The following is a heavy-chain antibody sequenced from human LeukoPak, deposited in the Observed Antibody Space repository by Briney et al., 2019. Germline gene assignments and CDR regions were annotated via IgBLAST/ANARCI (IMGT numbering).Heavy chain of an antibody. J-gene: IGHJ4*02. CDR1: GFTFSSYS. Sequence: GGSLRLSCAASGFTFSSYSMNWVRQAPGEGLEWVSSISSSSSYIYYADSVKGRLTISRDNAESSVYLQVNSLRVEDTAVYYCVRGDKRDYWGQGTLVTVSS. D-gene: IGHD5-24*01. CDR2: ISSSSSYI. CDR3: VRGDKRDY. V-gene: IGHV3-21*01.